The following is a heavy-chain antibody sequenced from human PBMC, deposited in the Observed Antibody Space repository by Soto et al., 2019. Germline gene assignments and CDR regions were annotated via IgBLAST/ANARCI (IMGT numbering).Heavy chain of an antibody. CDR3: TRLVVVAATQQVGYYYYMDV. J-gene: IGHJ6*03. V-gene: IGHV3-73*01. CDR2: IRSKANSYAT. CDR1: GFTFGGSA. D-gene: IGHD2-15*01. Sequence: PVGSLRLSCAASGFTFGGSAMHWVRQASGKGLEWVGRIRSKANSYATAYAASVKGRFTISRDDSKNTAYLQMNSLKTEDTAVYYCTRLVVVAATQQVGYYYYMDVWGKGTTVTVSS.